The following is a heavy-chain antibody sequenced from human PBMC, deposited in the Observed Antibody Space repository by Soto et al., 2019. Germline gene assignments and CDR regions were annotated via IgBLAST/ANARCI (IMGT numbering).Heavy chain of an antibody. Sequence: GASVKVSCKASGYTFTGYYMHWVRQAPGQGLERMGWINPNSGGTNYAQKFQGWVTMTRDTSISTAYMELSRLRSDDTAVYYCARGVRATYYYYGMDVWGQGTTVTVSS. CDR2: INPNSGGT. CDR1: GYTFTGYY. J-gene: IGHJ6*02. V-gene: IGHV1-2*04. CDR3: ARGVRATYYYYGMDV. D-gene: IGHD3-10*01.